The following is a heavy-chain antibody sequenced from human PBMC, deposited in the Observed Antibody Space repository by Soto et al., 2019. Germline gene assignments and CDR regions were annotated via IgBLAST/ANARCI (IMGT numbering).Heavy chain of an antibody. D-gene: IGHD3-10*01. CDR3: AKANPGESGYSGMDV. Sequence: GGSLRLSCAASGFTFDDYTMHWVRQAPGKGLEWVSLISWDGGSTYYADSVKGRFTISRDNSKNSLYLQMNSLRTEDTALYYSAKANPGESGYSGMDVRGQGTTVTVSS. V-gene: IGHV3-43*01. CDR1: GFTFDDYT. CDR2: ISWDGGST. J-gene: IGHJ6*02.